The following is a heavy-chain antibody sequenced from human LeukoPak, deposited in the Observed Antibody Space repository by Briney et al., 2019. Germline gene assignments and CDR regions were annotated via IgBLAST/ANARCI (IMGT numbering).Heavy chain of an antibody. CDR3: ARDLGYCSSTSCPEGMDV. J-gene: IGHJ6*02. V-gene: IGHV1-69*13. Sequence: SVTVSCKASGGTFSSYAISWVRQAPGQGLEWMGGIIPMFGTAKYAQKFQGRVTITADESTSTAYMELSSLRSEDTAVYYCARDLGYCSSTSCPEGMDVWGQGTTVTVSS. CDR2: IIPMFGTA. D-gene: IGHD2-2*01. CDR1: GGTFSSYA.